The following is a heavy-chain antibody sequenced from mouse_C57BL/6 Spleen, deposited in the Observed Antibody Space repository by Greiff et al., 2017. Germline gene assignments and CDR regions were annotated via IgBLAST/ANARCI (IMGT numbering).Heavy chain of an antibody. Sequence: EVMLVESGEGLVKPGGSLKLSCAASGFTFSSYAMSWVRQTPEKRLEWVAYISSGGDYIYYADTVKGRFTISRDNARNTLYLQMSSLKSEDTAMYYCTRVGGYYLLDYRGQGTTLTVAS. CDR1: GFTFSSYA. CDR3: TRVGGYYLLDY. CDR2: ISSGGDYI. J-gene: IGHJ2*01. V-gene: IGHV5-9-1*02. D-gene: IGHD2-3*01.